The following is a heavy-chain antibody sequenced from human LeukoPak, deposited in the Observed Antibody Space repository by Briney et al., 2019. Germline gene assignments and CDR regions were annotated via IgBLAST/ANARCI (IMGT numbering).Heavy chain of an antibody. Sequence: GGSLRLSCAASGFTFRSYWMSWVRQAPGKGLEWVANINQGGSVQYYMDSVKGRFTISRGDAKNSLYVQTNSLRDEDTAVYCARVEYSGWNLEYWGQGTLVTVSS. D-gene: IGHD5-12*01. J-gene: IGHJ4*02. CDR3: ARVEYSGWNLEY. CDR2: INQGGSVQ. V-gene: IGHV3-7*01. CDR1: GFTFRSYW.